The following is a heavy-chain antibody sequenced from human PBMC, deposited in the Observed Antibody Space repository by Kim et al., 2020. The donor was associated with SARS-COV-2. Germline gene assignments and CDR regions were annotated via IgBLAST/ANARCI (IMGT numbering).Heavy chain of an antibody. D-gene: IGHD2-21*02. Sequence: GGSLRLSCAATGFTFSNYGISWVRQAPGKGLEWVAVISGSGFSTNYADSVNGRFTITRDNSKNTVYLQVNSLRAEDSAVYYCATRDTSDWHYFECWGQGTLITVSS. CDR3: ATRDTSDWHYFEC. V-gene: IGHV3-23*01. CDR1: GFTFSNYG. CDR2: ISGSGFST. J-gene: IGHJ4*02.